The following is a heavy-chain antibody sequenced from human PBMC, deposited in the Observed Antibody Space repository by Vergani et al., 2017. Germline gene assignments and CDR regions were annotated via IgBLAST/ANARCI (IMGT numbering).Heavy chain of an antibody. J-gene: IGHJ4*02. V-gene: IGHV3-23*01. CDR1: GFTFNIYA. CDR2: ITYNGGGT. Sequence: EVRLLESGGGLVQPGGSLRLSCAASGFTFNIYAMSWVRQAPGKGLEWVSTITYNGGGTYYADSVTGRFTISRDNSKNTLFLQLKTLRAEDTGVYYGAKDYNIMGALHYWGQGTLVAVSS. D-gene: IGHD5-12*01. CDR3: AKDYNIMGALHY.